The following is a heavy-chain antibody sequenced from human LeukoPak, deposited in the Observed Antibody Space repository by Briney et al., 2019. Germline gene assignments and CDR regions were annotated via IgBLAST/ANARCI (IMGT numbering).Heavy chain of an antibody. Sequence: GGSLRLSCAASGFTFSSYAMSWVRQAPGKGLEWVSAISGSGGSTYYADSVKGRFTISRDNSKNTLYLQMNSLRAEDTAVYYCAKSKDIVVVTAAIRYFDYWGQGTLVTVSS. J-gene: IGHJ4*02. CDR2: ISGSGGST. V-gene: IGHV3-23*01. CDR1: GFTFSSYA. D-gene: IGHD2-2*02. CDR3: AKSKDIVVVTAAIRYFDY.